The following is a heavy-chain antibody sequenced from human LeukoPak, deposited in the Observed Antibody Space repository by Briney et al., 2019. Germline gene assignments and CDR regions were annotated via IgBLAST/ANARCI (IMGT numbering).Heavy chain of an antibody. CDR3: AKVMVRGVIVPNWFDP. CDR2: ISGSGGST. Sequence: GGSLRLSCAASGFTFSSYAMSWVRQAPGKGLEGVSAISGSGGSTYYADSVKGRFTISRDNSKNTLYLQMNSLRAEDTAVYYCAKVMVRGVIVPNWFDPWGQGTLVTVSS. CDR1: GFTFSSYA. V-gene: IGHV3-23*01. D-gene: IGHD3-10*01. J-gene: IGHJ5*02.